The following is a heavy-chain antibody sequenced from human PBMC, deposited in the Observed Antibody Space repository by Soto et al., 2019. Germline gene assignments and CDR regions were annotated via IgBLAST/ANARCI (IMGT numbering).Heavy chain of an antibody. CDR2: IIPIFGTA. Sequence: GASVKVSCKASGGTFSSYAISWVRQAPGQGLEWMGGIIPIFGTANYAQKFQGRVTITADKSTSTAYMELSSLRSEDTAVYYCARSDVSEAVAGTYYFDYWGQGTLVTVSS. J-gene: IGHJ4*02. CDR3: ARSDVSEAVAGTYYFDY. CDR1: GGTFSSYA. D-gene: IGHD6-19*01. V-gene: IGHV1-69*06.